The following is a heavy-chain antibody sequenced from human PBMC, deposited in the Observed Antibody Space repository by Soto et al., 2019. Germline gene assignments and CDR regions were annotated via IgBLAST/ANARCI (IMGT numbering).Heavy chain of an antibody. CDR2: IYYSGST. D-gene: IGHD3-10*01. J-gene: IGHJ5*02. V-gene: IGHV4-31*03. Sequence: SETLSLTCTVSGGSISSGGYCWSWIRQHPGKGLEWIGYIYYSGSTYYNPSLKSRVTISVDTSRNQFSLKLSSVTAADTAVYYCARLSSFGESLKPNWFDPWGQGTLVTVSS. CDR3: ARLSSFGESLKPNWFDP. CDR1: GGSISSGGYC.